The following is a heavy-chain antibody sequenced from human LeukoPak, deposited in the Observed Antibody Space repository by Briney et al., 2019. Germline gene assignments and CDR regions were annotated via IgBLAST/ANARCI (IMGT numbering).Heavy chain of an antibody. J-gene: IGHJ4*02. Sequence: PGGSLRLSCAASGFTFSSYSMNWVRQAPGKGLEWVSSISSSSSYICYADSVKGRFTISRDNAKNSLYLQMNSLRAEDTAVYYCARGPPYSSSSVFFDYWGQGTLVTVSS. D-gene: IGHD6-6*01. V-gene: IGHV3-21*01. CDR2: ISSSSSYI. CDR1: GFTFSSYS. CDR3: ARGPPYSSSSVFFDY.